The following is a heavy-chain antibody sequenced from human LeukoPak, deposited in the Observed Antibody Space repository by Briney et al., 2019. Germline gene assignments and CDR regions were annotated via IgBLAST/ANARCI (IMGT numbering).Heavy chain of an antibody. CDR2: IYTTGSP. V-gene: IGHV4-61*02. CDR1: GGSISSSNYD. CDR3: ARERGITLARGVPSWFDP. D-gene: IGHD3-10*01. J-gene: IGHJ5*02. Sequence: SETLSLTCTVSGGSISSSNYDWTWIRQPAGKGLEWIGRIYTTGSPSYSPSLKSRVTISVDTSTNQFSLKLTAVSAADTAVYYCARERGITLARGVPSWFDPWGQGTLVTVSS.